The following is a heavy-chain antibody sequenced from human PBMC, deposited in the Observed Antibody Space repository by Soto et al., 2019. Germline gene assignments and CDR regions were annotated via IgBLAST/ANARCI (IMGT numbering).Heavy chain of an antibody. J-gene: IGHJ6*02. D-gene: IGHD5-18*01. CDR2: SIPIFGTA. CDR3: GRCRTDSYAMDV. CDR1: GGTFSSYA. V-gene: IGHV1-69*05. Sequence: SVKVSCKASGGTFSSYAISWVRQAPGQGLEWMGGSIPIFGTANYAQKCQGRVVMTTAISTNIVYLELRSLRSDDTAMYYCGRCRTDSYAMDVWGQGTTVTVSS.